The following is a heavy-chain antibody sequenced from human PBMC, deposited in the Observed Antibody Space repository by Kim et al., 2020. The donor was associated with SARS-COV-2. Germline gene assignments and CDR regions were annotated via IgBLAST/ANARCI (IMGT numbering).Heavy chain of an antibody. CDR3: ARDRGHIVVVTDGMDV. V-gene: IGHV1-3*01. J-gene: IGHJ6*02. D-gene: IGHD2-21*02. Sequence: KFQGRVTITRDTSASTAYMELSSLRSEDTAVYYCARDRGHIVVVTDGMDVWGQGTTVTVSS.